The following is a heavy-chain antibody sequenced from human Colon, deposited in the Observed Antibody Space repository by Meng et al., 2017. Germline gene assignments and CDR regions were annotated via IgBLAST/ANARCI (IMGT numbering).Heavy chain of an antibody. CDR2: IFHAGNT. J-gene: IGHJ4*02. V-gene: IGHV4-4*02. CDR1: GGYITNDNW. CDR3: ARDFHSTMTVFDS. D-gene: IGHD3-22*01. Sequence: VQRHESGPGLVKPSGTLSLTCAVDGGYITNDNWWSWVRQPPGKGLEWIGEIFHAGNTNYNPSLKSRVTISLDKSKNQFSLTLTSVTAADTAVYYCARDFHSTMTVFDSWGQGTLVTVSS.